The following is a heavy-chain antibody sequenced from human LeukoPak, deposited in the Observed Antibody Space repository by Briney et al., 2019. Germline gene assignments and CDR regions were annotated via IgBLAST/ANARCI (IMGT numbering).Heavy chain of an antibody. CDR3: ARDRTYYYDSSGYYYPTY. V-gene: IGHV3-33*01. J-gene: IGHJ4*02. CDR1: GFTFSSYG. CDR2: IWYDGSNK. D-gene: IGHD3-22*01. Sequence: PGRSLRLSGAASGFTFSSYGMHWVRQAPGKGLEWVAVIWYDGSNKCYADSVKGRFTISRDNSKNTLYLQMNSLRAEDTAVYYCARDRTYYYDSSGYYYPTYWGQGTLVTVSS.